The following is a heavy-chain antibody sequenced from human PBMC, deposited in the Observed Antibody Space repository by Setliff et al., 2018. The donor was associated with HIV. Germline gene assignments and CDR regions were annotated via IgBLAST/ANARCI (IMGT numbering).Heavy chain of an antibody. CDR1: GFTFSSYW. CDR3: ARDFGYCDSTTCYMDY. CDR2: IQQHGSEI. V-gene: IGHV3-7*01. J-gene: IGHJ4*02. Sequence: GGSLRLSCAASGFTFSSYWMAWVRQCPGKGLEWVANIQQHGSEIHYVASVEGRFTISRDNAKNSLYLQMNSLRAEDTAVYYCARDFGYCDSTTCYMDYWGQGTRVTVSS. D-gene: IGHD2-2*02.